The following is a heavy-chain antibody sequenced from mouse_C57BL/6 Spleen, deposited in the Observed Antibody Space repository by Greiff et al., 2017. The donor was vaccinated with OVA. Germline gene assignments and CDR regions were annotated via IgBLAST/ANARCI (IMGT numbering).Heavy chain of an antibody. CDR1: GYTFTGYL. V-gene: IGHV1-9*01. CDR3: ARGGRRNYVDYAMDY. D-gene: IGHD1-1*01. J-gene: IGHJ4*01. CDR2: ILPGSGST. Sequence: QVQLQPSGAELIKPGASVKLSCTATGYTFTGYLIEWVKPRPGPVLSLIGEILPGSGSTNYNEKFKGKATFTADTSSNTAYMQLSSLTTEYSAIYYCARGGRRNYVDYAMDYWGQGTSVTVSS.